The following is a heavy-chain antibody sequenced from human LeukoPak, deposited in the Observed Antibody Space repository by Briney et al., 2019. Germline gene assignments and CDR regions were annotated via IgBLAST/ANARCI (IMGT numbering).Heavy chain of an antibody. J-gene: IGHJ4*02. V-gene: IGHV3-23*01. CDR3: ASPRSGGYFDY. D-gene: IGHD3-10*01. CDR2: MSGSGGST. Sequence: SGGSLRPSCAASGFTFSSYAMSWVRQAPGKGLEWVSAMSGSGGSTYYADSVKGRFTISRDNAKNTVYLQMNSLRVEDTAVYYCASPRSGGYFDYWGQGTLVTVSS. CDR1: GFTFSSYA.